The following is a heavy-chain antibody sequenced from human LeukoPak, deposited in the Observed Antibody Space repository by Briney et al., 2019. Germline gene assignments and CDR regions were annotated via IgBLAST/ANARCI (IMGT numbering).Heavy chain of an antibody. J-gene: IGHJ5*02. CDR1: GGSISSSSDY. V-gene: IGHV4-39*01. D-gene: IGHD6-19*01. CDR2: IYYSGST. Sequence: PSETLSLTCTVSGGSISSSSDYWGWIRQPPGKGLEWIGSIYYSGSTYYNPSLKSRVTISVDTSKKQCFLKLSSVTAADTAVYYCARNIRYSSGLNWFDPWGQGALVTVSS. CDR3: ARNIRYSSGLNWFDP.